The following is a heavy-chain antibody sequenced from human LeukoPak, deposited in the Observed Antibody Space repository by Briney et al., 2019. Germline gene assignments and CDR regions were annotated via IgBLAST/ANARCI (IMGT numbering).Heavy chain of an antibody. V-gene: IGHV4-59*06. Sequence: PSETLSLTCTVSGGSISNYYWSWIRQHPGKGLESIGYIYYSGSTYYNPSLKSRVTISVDTSKNQFSLELSSVTAADTAVYYCARSSTDYGSGSYLFDYWGQGTLVTVSS. D-gene: IGHD3-10*01. CDR2: IYYSGST. CDR1: GGSISNYY. J-gene: IGHJ4*02. CDR3: ARSSTDYGSGSYLFDY.